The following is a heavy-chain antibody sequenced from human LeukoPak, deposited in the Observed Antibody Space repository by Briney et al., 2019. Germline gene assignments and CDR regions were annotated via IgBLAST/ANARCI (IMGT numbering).Heavy chain of an antibody. CDR1: GGSISSGGYY. D-gene: IGHD2-2*02. V-gene: IGHV4-31*03. CDR2: IYYSGST. J-gene: IGHJ6*02. CDR3: ARDQIVVVPAAIGYYYYYGMDV. Sequence: SETLSLTCTVSGGSISSGGYYWSWIRQHPGKGLEWIGYIYYSGSTYYNPSLKSRVTISVDTSKNQFSLKLSSVTAADTAVYYCARDQIVVVPAAIGYYYYYGMDVWGQGTTVTVSS.